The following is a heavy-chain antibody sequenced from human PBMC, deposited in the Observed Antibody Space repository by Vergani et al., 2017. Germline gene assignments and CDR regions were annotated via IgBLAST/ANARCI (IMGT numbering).Heavy chain of an antibody. D-gene: IGHD2-21*01. CDR3: ARASHCINCYSEGPNGPGYYYMDV. J-gene: IGHJ6*03. Sequence: VQLVESGGGLVKPGGSLRLSCAASGFSFSSYSMNWVRQAPGKGLEWIGEIYHSGSTNYNPSLKSRVTISVDKSKNQFSLKLSSVTAADTAVYYCARASHCINCYSEGPNGPGYYYMDVWGKGTTVTVSS. CDR1: GFSFSSYS. CDR2: IYHSGST. V-gene: IGHV4-4*02.